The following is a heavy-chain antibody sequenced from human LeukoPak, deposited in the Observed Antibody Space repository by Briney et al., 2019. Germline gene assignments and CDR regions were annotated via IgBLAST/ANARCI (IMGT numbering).Heavy chain of an antibody. CDR1: AGSISRGDYY. V-gene: IGHV3-23*01. CDR3: AKDLYSNYGPADY. Sequence: ETLSLTCTVSAGSISRGDYYWSWVRQAPGKGLEWVSTINGGGVNTHYADSVGGRFTISRDNSKNTLFLQMNSLRDEDTAVYYCAKDLYSNYGPADYWGQGNLVTVSS. J-gene: IGHJ4*02. D-gene: IGHD4-11*01. CDR2: INGGGVNT.